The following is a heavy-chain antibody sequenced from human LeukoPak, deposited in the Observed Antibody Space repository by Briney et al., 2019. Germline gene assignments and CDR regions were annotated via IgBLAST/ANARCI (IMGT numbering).Heavy chain of an antibody. CDR1: GYSFTSYG. J-gene: IGHJ6*03. V-gene: IGHV1-18*01. CDR3: ARIWPSGGGAETSLYMDV. D-gene: IGHD3-10*01. Sequence: ASLKVSCKTSGYSFTSYGISWVGQAPGQGLEWMGWISATNGNTKYTQRLQGRVTMTTDTSTRTAYMELRSLRSDDTAVYYCARIWPSGGGAETSLYMDVWGKGTTVTISS. CDR2: ISATNGNT.